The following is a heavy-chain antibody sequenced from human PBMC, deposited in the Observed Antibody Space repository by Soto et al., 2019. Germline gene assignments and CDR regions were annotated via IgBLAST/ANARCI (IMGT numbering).Heavy chain of an antibody. J-gene: IGHJ4*02. CDR1: GFTFSSYA. CDR2: ISGSGGGT. V-gene: IGHV3-23*01. D-gene: IGHD3-10*01. CDR3: ARVTRGVWGVSEY. Sequence: EVQLLESGGGLVQPGGSLRLSCAASGFTFSSYAMSWVRQAPGKGLEWVSGISGSGGGTYYADSVKGRFTISRDNSKNTRYLQMNSLRAEDTAVYYCARVTRGVWGVSEYWGQGTLVTVSS.